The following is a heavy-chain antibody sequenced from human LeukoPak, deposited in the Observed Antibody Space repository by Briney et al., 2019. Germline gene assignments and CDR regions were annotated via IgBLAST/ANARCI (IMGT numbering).Heavy chain of an antibody. CDR3: ARDREASGYFDY. CDR2: IYYSGST. D-gene: IGHD3-10*01. CDR1: GGSIRSSSYY. J-gene: IGHJ4*02. Sequence: SETLSLTCTVSGGSIRSSSYYWGWIRQPPGKGLEWIGNIYYSGSTNYNPSLKSRVTISVDTSKNQFSLKLSSVTAADTAVYYCARDREASGYFDYWGQGTLVTVSS. V-gene: IGHV4-39*07.